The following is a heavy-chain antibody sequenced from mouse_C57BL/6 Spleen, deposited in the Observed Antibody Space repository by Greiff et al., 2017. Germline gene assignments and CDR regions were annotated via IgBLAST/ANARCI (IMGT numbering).Heavy chain of an antibody. CDR3: ARKIGLLHYAMDY. J-gene: IGHJ4*01. CDR2: IDPSDSYT. CDR1: GYTFTSYW. V-gene: IGHV1-69*01. Sequence: QVQLQQPGAELVMPGASVKLSCKASGYTFTSYWMHWVKQRPGQGLEWIGEIDPSDSYTNYNQKFKGKSTLTVDKSSSTAYMQLSRLTSEDSAVYYCARKIGLLHYAMDYWGQGTSVTVSS. D-gene: IGHD2-3*01.